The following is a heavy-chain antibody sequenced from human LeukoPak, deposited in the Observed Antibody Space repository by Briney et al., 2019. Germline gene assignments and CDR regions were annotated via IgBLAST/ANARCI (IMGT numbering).Heavy chain of an antibody. Sequence: GGSLRLSCAASGFTFSSYAMSWVRQAPGKGLEWVSAISGSGGSTYYADSVKGRFTISRDNSKNTLYLQMNSLRAEYTAVYSCANAYSYGHSHAFDIWRQATMVTVSS. V-gene: IGHV3-23*01. D-gene: IGHD5-18*01. CDR3: ANAYSYGHSHAFDI. J-gene: IGHJ3*02. CDR1: GFTFSSYA. CDR2: ISGSGGST.